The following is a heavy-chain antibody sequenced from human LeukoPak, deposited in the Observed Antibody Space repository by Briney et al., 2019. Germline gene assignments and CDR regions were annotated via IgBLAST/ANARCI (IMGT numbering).Heavy chain of an antibody. V-gene: IGHV4-59*01. D-gene: IGHD6-13*01. CDR1: GGSISSYF. CDR2: IYDSGST. CDR3: ARALRAPAAGEYYYYYYMDV. Sequence: SETLSLTCTVSGGSISSYFWTWIRQPPGKGLEWIGYIYDSGSTNYNPSLKSRVTMSLDTSKNQFSLKLSSVTAADTAVYYCARALRAPAAGEYYYYYYMDVWGKGTTVTVSS. J-gene: IGHJ6*03.